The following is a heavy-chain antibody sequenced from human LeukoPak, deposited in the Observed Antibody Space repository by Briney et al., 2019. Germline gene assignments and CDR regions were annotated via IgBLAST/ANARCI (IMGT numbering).Heavy chain of an antibody. Sequence: GGSLRLSCVASGFTFSTYTFNWVRQAPGKGLEWLSYISSGGLTIFYADSVKGRFTISRDNTKNAIYLDMTNLRAEDTAVYYCARDFDYGDYIDFWDQGTLVAVSS. D-gene: IGHD4/OR15-4a*01. CDR1: GFTFSTYT. CDR3: ARDFDYGDYIDF. J-gene: IGHJ4*02. V-gene: IGHV3-48*04. CDR2: ISSGGLTI.